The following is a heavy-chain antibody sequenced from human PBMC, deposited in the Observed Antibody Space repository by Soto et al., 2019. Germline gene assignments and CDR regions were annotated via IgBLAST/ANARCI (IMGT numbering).Heavy chain of an antibody. D-gene: IGHD3-16*01. CDR1: AYALTSYH. Sequence: ASVTVSCKSYAYALTSYHMNLVRQATGQGREWMGMINPSDGMTVYIQKFQGRVTMTRDTSTRTVYMELISLRSEDTAVYYGATGAYQSLDSCGQGTLVTVSS. V-gene: IGHV1-46*01. J-gene: IGHJ4*02. CDR2: INPSDGMT. CDR3: ATGAYQSLDS.